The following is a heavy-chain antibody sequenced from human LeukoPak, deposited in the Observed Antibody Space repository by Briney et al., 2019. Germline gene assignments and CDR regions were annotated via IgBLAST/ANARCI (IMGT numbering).Heavy chain of an antibody. CDR2: IYYSGST. CDR3: ARVHSSGWYWFDP. V-gene: IGHV4-61*01. Sequence: SETLSLTCTVSGGSVSSGSYYWSWIRQPPGKGLEWIGYIYYSGSTNYNPSLKSRVTMSVDTSKNQFSLKLSSVTAADTAVYYCARVHSSGWYWFDPWGQGTLVTVSS. D-gene: IGHD6-19*01. J-gene: IGHJ5*02. CDR1: GGSVSSGSYY.